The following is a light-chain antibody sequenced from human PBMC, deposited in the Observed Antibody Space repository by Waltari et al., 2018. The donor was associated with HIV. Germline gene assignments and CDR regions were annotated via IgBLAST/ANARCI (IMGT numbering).Light chain of an antibody. CDR3: QAWDSNSGF. V-gene: IGLV3-1*01. CDR1: NLEDKY. CDR2: EDT. J-gene: IGLJ1*01. Sequence: SYELTQPPSVSVSPGQTASIACSGENLEDKYASWYQQKPGQSPVLVNYEDTKRPSGIPGRSSGSNSGNTATLTISGTQTMDEADYFCQAWDSNSGFFGTGTKLTVL.